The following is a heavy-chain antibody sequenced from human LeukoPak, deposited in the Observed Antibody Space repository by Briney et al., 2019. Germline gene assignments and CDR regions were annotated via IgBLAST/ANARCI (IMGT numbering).Heavy chain of an antibody. CDR1: GFTFRSYG. Sequence: GGSLRLSCAASGFTFRSYGMHWVRQAPGKGLEWVAFLRSDGSNKYNADSVKGRFTISRDSSKSTLYLQMNSLRAEDTAVYYCAKDGTVAGIDASSLDYWGQGTLVTVSS. D-gene: IGHD6-19*01. CDR3: AKDGTVAGIDASSLDY. V-gene: IGHV3-30*02. J-gene: IGHJ4*02. CDR2: LRSDGSNK.